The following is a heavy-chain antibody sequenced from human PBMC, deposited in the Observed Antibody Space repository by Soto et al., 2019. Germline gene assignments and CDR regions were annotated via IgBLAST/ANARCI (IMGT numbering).Heavy chain of an antibody. V-gene: IGHV3-30-3*01. J-gene: IGHJ5*02. CDR3: ARDRISRVGFDP. Sequence: LRLSCAASGFTFSSYAMHWVRQAPGKGLEWVAVISYDGSNKYYADSVKGRFTISRDNSKNTLYLQMNSLRAEDTAVYYCARDRISRVGFDPWGQGTLVTVSS. CDR1: GFTFSSYA. D-gene: IGHD2-15*01. CDR2: ISYDGSNK.